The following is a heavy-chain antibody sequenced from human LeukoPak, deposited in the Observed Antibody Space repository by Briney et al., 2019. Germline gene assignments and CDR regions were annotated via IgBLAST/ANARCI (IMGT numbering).Heavy chain of an antibody. CDR3: ARDWGVAGPNIVVVPAAKHYYYYYMDV. V-gene: IGHV4-61*02. CDR1: GGSISSGSYY. D-gene: IGHD2-2*01. CDR2: IYTSRST. J-gene: IGHJ6*03. Sequence: TSETLSLTCIVSGGSISSGSYYWSWIRQPAGKGLEWIGRIYTSRSTNYNPSLKSRVTMSVDTSKNQFSLKLSSVTAADTAVYYCARDWGVAGPNIVVVPAAKHYYYYYMDVWGKGTTVTISS.